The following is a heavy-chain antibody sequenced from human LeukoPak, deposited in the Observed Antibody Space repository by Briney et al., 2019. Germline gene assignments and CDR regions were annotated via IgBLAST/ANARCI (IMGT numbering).Heavy chain of an antibody. CDR1: GGSFSGYY. Sequence: SETLSLTCAVYGGSFSGYYWSWIRQPPGKGLEWIGEINHSGSTNYNPSLKSRVTISVDTSKNQSSLKLSSVTAADTAVYYCARGLRYYDSTGYSYWGQGTLVTVSS. CDR2: INHSGST. J-gene: IGHJ4*02. D-gene: IGHD3-22*01. V-gene: IGHV4-34*01. CDR3: ARGLRYYDSTGYSY.